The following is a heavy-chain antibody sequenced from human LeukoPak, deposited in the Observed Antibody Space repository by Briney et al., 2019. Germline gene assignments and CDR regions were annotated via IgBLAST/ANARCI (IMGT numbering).Heavy chain of an antibody. D-gene: IGHD2-21*01. CDR1: GFTFSRYA. Sequence: GGSLRLSCAASGFTFSRYAMNWVRQAPGKGLEWVSVISGSGDTTYYVDSVKGRFTISRDNSKNTFYLQMNSLRAEDTAVYYCARDIPYYYGMDVWGQGTTVTVSS. J-gene: IGHJ6*02. CDR2: ISGSGDTT. V-gene: IGHV3-23*01. CDR3: ARDIPYYYGMDV.